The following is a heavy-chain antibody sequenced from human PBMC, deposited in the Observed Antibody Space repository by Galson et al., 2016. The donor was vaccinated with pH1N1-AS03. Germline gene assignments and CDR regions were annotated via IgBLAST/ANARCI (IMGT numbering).Heavy chain of an antibody. D-gene: IGHD2-21*02. Sequence: SLRLSCAASGFSFTNAWMNWVRQVPGKGLEWVGRIKSKTHGGTTVYAAPVKGRFTISRDDSKNMVYLQMNSLKTEDTAVYYCSTGLLWLDFFEFWGPGTLVTVSS. J-gene: IGHJ4*02. CDR3: STGLLWLDFFEF. CDR1: GFSFTNAW. V-gene: IGHV3-15*01. CDR2: IKSKTHGGTT.